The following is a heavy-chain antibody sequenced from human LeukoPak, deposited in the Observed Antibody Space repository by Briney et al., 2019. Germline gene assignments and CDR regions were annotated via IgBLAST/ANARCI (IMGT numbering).Heavy chain of an antibody. J-gene: IGHJ6*02. Sequence: ASVKVSCKASGYTFTSYGISWVRQAPGQGLEWMGWISAYNGNTNYAQKLQGRVTMTTDTSTSTAYMELRSLRSDDTAVYHCARVSVYCSGGSCYSSYGMDVWGQGTTVTVSS. CDR3: ARVSVYCSGGSCYSSYGMDV. CDR2: ISAYNGNT. CDR1: GYTFTSYG. D-gene: IGHD2-15*01. V-gene: IGHV1-18*01.